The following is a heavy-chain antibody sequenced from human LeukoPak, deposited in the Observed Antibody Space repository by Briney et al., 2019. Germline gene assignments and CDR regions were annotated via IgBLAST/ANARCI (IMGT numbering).Heavy chain of an antibody. CDR2: INTNTGNP. CDR3: ARDGPHYYDSSGYYNY. Sequence: ASVKVSCKASGYTVTSYGISWVRQAPGQGLEWMGWINTNTGNPTYAQGFTGRFVFSLDTSVSTAYLQISSLKAEDTAVYYCARDGPHYYDSSGYYNYWGQGTLVTVSS. CDR1: GYTVTSYG. V-gene: IGHV7-4-1*02. D-gene: IGHD3-22*01. J-gene: IGHJ4*02.